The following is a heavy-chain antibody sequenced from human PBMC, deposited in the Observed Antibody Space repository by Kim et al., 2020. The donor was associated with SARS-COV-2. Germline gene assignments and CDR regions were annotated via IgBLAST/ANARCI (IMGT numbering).Heavy chain of an antibody. Sequence: SVKVSCKASGYTFTSYGISWVRQAPGQGLEWMGWISGYNYNTIYAQNFQGRVTMTTEISTSTAYMELRSLRSDDTAVYYCARDLDRTSWYSCDFWGQGTLVTVSS. V-gene: IGHV1-18*01. CDR1: GYTFTSYG. CDR3: ARDLDRTSWYSCDF. D-gene: IGHD6-13*01. J-gene: IGHJ4*02. CDR2: ISGYNYNT.